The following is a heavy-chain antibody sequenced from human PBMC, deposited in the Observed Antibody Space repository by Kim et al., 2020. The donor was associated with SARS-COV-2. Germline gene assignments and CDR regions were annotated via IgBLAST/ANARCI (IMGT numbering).Heavy chain of an antibody. D-gene: IGHD6-19*01. V-gene: IGHV3-13*04. J-gene: IGHJ4*02. CDR2: IGTAGDT. CDR3: ARVGGSSGWSCNDY. CDR1: GFTFSSYD. Sequence: GGSLRLSCEASGFTFSSYDMHWVRQANGKGLEWVSAIGTAGDTYYPGSVKGRFTISRENAKNSLYLQMNSLRAGDTAVYYCARVGGSSGWSCNDYWGQGTLVTVAT.